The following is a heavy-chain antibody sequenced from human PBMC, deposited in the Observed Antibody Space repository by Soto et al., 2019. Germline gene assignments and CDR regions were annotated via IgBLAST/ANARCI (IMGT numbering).Heavy chain of an antibody. Sequence: SETLSLTCAVSGDSIIGIYHWAWIRQSPGRGLEWIASIYHTGTTYYTPSLESRVTISVDTSKNQFSLRLSSVTAADSAIYYCARDRRGRADGFIYYYAMDVWGQGTSVT. D-gene: IGHD6-13*01. CDR3: ARDRRGRADGFIYYYAMDV. CDR1: GDSIIGIYH. CDR2: IYHTGTT. V-gene: IGHV4-38-2*01. J-gene: IGHJ6*02.